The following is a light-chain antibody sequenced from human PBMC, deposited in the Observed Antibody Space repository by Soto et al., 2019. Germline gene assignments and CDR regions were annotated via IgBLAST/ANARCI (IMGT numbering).Light chain of an antibody. Sequence: QSALTQPASVSGSPGQSITISCTGTSNDVGAYDYVSWYQQLPGKAPKLIISTVADRPSGVSNRFSGSKSGNTASLTISGLQAEDEADYYCSSYTTSITLIFGGGTKLTVL. CDR3: SSYTTSITLI. V-gene: IGLV2-14*01. CDR2: TVA. J-gene: IGLJ2*01. CDR1: SNDVGAYDY.